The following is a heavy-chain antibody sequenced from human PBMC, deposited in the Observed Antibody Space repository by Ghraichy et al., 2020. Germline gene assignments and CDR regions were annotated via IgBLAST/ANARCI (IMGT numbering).Heavy chain of an antibody. Sequence: ASVKVSCKTSGYTFTDYYMHWVRQAPGQGLEWLGRINPNSGGPNYAQNFQGRVTMTRDTSITTAYMELSSLTSDDTALYYCARGGTYYPLGVDYWGQGTLVTVSS. CDR3: ARGGTYYPLGVDY. D-gene: IGHD1-26*01. V-gene: IGHV1-2*06. CDR1: GYTFTDYY. J-gene: IGHJ4*02. CDR2: INPNSGGP.